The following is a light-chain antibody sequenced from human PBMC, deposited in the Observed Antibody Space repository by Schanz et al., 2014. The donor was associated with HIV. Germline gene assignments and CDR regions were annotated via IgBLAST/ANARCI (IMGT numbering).Light chain of an antibody. Sequence: QSVLTQPASVSGSPGQSVTISCTGTSSDIGAYHYISWYQQHPGKAPKLLIYEVNKRPSGVPERFSGSKSGNTASLTVSGLQAEDEADYSCSSYAASDNSWVFGGGTKLTVL. CDR2: EVN. CDR3: SSYAASDNSWV. J-gene: IGLJ3*02. CDR1: SSDIGAYHY. V-gene: IGLV2-8*01.